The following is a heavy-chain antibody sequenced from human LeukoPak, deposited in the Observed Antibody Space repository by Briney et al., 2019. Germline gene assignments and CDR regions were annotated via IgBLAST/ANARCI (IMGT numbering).Heavy chain of an antibody. D-gene: IGHD3-22*01. CDR3: ARDQVNTMIVVPHDAFDI. J-gene: IGHJ3*02. Sequence: TSETLSLTCTVSGGSISSSSYYWGWIRQPPGKGLEWIGSIYYSGSTYYNPSLKSRVTISVDTSKNQFSLKLSSVTAADTAVYYCARDQVNTMIVVPHDAFDIWGQGTMVTVSS. CDR1: GGSISSSSYY. V-gene: IGHV4-39*07. CDR2: IYYSGST.